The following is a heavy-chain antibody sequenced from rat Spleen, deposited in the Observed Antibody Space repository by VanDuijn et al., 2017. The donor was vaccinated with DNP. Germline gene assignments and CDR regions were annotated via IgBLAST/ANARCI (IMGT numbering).Heavy chain of an antibody. CDR1: GFTFSDYY. D-gene: IGHD4-3*01. CDR3: TSPVPSGHYVMDA. V-gene: IGHV5-20*01. Sequence: EVQLVESGGGLVQPGRFLKLSCAASGFTFSDYYMAWVRQAPTKGLEWVASISYDGVHAYYRASVKGRFTISRDNAKNSLYLQMDSLRSEDTATYYCTSPVPSGHYVMDAWGQGTSVTVSS. CDR2: ISYDGVHA. J-gene: IGHJ4*01.